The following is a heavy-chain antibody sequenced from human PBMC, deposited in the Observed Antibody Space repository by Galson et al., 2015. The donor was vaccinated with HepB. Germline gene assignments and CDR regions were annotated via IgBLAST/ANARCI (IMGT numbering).Heavy chain of an antibody. V-gene: IGHV1-3*04. Sequence: SVKVSCKASGYTFNTYNMHWVRQAPGQGLEWVGWIDTANGHTKYSRRFQGRVTITGDSSASTAYMELNRLTSDDTAVYYCARDLYDILTGSRLRGYDHFGMDVWGQGTTVTVSS. CDR1: GYTFNTYN. J-gene: IGHJ6*02. D-gene: IGHD3-9*01. CDR2: IDTANGHT. CDR3: ARDLYDILTGSRLRGYDHFGMDV.